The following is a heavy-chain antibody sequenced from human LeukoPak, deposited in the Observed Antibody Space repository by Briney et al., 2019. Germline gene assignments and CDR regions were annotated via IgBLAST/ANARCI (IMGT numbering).Heavy chain of an antibody. Sequence: GASVKVSCKASGYTFTGHYMHWVRQAPGQGLGWMGWINPNSGGTNYAQKFQGRVTMTRDTSISTAYMELSRLRSDDSAVYYCASLNLPDSSGYYDDWGQGTLVTVSS. CDR2: INPNSGGT. J-gene: IGHJ4*02. V-gene: IGHV1-2*02. CDR3: ASLNLPDSSGYYDD. D-gene: IGHD3-22*01. CDR1: GYTFTGHY.